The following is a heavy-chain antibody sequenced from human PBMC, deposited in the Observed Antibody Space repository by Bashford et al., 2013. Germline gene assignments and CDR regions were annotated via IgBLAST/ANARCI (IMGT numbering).Heavy chain of an antibody. CDR2: MNPKNGDT. Sequence: ASVKVSCKTSGYTFSDYYIHWLRQAPGQKLEWMGWMNPKNGDTNYAQKFHGRVSMTRDTSVTTAYLDLTRLNSDDAAIYFCARGTSIAAAANFDYWGQGTLVTVSS. CDR1: GYTFSDYY. D-gene: IGHD6-13*01. CDR3: ARGTSIAAAANFDY. J-gene: IGHJ4*02. V-gene: IGHV1-2*02.